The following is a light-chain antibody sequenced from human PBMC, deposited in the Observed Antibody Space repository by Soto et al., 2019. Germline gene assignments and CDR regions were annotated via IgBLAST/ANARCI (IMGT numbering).Light chain of an antibody. Sequence: DIQMTQSPSSLSASVRDRVTITCRASQGISNYLAWYQQKPGKVPKLLIYAASTLQSGVPSRFSGSGSGTDFTLTISSLHPDDFATYYCQQYYSYSSMYTFGQGTRLEIK. V-gene: IGKV1-27*01. CDR2: AAS. CDR1: QGISNY. J-gene: IGKJ2*01. CDR3: QQYYSYSSMYT.